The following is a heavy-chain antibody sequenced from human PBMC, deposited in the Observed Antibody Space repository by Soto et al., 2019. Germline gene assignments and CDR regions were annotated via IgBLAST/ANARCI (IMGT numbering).Heavy chain of an antibody. J-gene: IGHJ5*02. V-gene: IGHV3-23*01. CDR2: ISGSGFKK. Sequence: GGPLRLSCAASGFIFENFGMSWVRQAPGKGLEWISSISGSGFKKYYADSVKGRFTISRDNSKSTVYLELNNLSAEDTAVYHCAKNQGVELVPLAAVDWFDPWGQGSVVTVSS. CDR3: AKNQGVELVPLAAVDWFDP. D-gene: IGHD1-26*01. CDR1: GFIFENFG.